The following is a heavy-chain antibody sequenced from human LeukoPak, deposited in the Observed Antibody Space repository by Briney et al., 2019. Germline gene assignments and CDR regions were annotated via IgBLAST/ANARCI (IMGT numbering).Heavy chain of an antibody. V-gene: IGHV3-30-3*01. Sequence: PGGSLRLSCAASGFTFSSYAVHWVRQAPGKGLEWVAVISYDGSNKYYADSVKGRFTISRDNSKNTLYLQMNSLRAEDTAVYYCASYCSGGSCYVEDYWGQGTLVTVSS. CDR3: ASYCSGGSCYVEDY. J-gene: IGHJ4*02. CDR1: GFTFSSYA. CDR2: ISYDGSNK. D-gene: IGHD2-15*01.